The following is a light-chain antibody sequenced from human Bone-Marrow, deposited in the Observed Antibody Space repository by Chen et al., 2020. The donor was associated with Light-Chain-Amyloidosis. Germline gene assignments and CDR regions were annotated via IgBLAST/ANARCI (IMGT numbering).Light chain of an antibody. J-gene: IGLJ1*01. CDR3: SSSTITNTLV. V-gene: IGLV2-14*01. CDR2: EVT. CDR1: SSDVGGDNH. Sequence: QSALTQPASVSGSPGQSITIACTGTSSDVGGDNHVSWYQQHPDKAPKLMIYEVTNRPSWVPDRFSGSKSANTASLTISGLQTEDEADYFCSSSTITNTLVFGSGTRVTVL.